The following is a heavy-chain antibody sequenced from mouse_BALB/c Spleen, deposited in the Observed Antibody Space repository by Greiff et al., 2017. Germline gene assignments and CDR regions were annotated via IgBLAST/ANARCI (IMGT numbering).Heavy chain of an antibody. Sequence: VQLQQSGTVLARPGASVKMSCKASGYTFTSYWMHWVKQRPGQGLEWIGAIYPGNSDTSYNQKFKGKAKLTAVTSTSTAYMELSSLTNEDSAVYYCTRWAVYDGYPFDYWGQGTTLTVSS. J-gene: IGHJ2*01. CDR2: IYPGNSDT. CDR3: TRWAVYDGYPFDY. CDR1: GYTFTSYW. D-gene: IGHD2-3*01. V-gene: IGHV1-5*01.